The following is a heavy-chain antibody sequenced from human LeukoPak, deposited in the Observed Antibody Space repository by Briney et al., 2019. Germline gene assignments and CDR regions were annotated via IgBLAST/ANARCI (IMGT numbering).Heavy chain of an antibody. CDR1: GGSISSYY. V-gene: IGHV4-59*01. D-gene: IGHD5-24*01. Sequence: SETLSLTCTVSGGSISSYYWSWIRQPPGKGLEWIGYIYYSGSTNYNPSLKSRVTISVDASKNQFSLKLSSVTAADTAVYYCARESTRWLQSNDAFDIWGQGTMVTVSS. J-gene: IGHJ3*02. CDR2: IYYSGST. CDR3: ARESTRWLQSNDAFDI.